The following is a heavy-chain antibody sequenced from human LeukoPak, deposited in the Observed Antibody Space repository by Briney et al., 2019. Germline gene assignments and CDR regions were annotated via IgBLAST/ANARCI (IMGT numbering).Heavy chain of an antibody. CDR1: GYTFTSYD. J-gene: IGHJ4*02. Sequence: GASVKVSCKASGYTFTSYDINWVRQATGQGLEWMGWMNPNSGNTGYAQKFQGRVTMTRNTSISTTYMELSSLRFEDTAVYYCARARGGSGSGYYYVRYWGQGTLVTVSS. CDR3: ARARGGSGSGYYYVRY. D-gene: IGHD3-22*01. V-gene: IGHV1-8*01. CDR2: MNPNSGNT.